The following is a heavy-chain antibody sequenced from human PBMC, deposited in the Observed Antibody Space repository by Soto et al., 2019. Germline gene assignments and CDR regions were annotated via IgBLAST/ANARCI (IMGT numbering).Heavy chain of an antibody. CDR2: IGHLENT. D-gene: IGHD5-12*01. Sequence: QLRLQESGSGVVRTSETLSLTCTVSGGSITHGGFSWSWIRQSPGKGLEWFGYIGHLENTYFHPTFKSRLNMSIDRITNQFSLNLSSVTAADRAVYYCARGGGNDPFDSWCQGVLVSVSS. V-gene: IGHV4-30-2*06. CDR1: GGSITHGGFS. J-gene: IGHJ4*02. CDR3: ARGGGNDPFDS.